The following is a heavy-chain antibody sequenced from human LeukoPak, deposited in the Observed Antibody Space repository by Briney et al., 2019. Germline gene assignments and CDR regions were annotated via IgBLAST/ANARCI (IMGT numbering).Heavy chain of an antibody. CDR2: IKPSGGSA. Sequence: ASVKVSCKPSGYTFINYYMHWVRQAPGQGLEWMGTIKPSGGSASYAQKFQGRVTMTRDTSATTVYMEVSSLRSEDTAVHYCASLFGYSSGWYVDWGQGTLVTVSS. CDR1: GYTFINYY. CDR3: ASLFGYSSGWYVD. V-gene: IGHV1-46*01. D-gene: IGHD6-19*01. J-gene: IGHJ4*02.